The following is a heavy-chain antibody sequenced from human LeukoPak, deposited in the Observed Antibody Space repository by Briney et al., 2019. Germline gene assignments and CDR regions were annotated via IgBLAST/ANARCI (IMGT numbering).Heavy chain of an antibody. J-gene: IGHJ6*03. Sequence: SQTLSLTCAISGDSFSSNSAAWNWIRQSPSRGLEWLGRTYYRSKWYNDYAVSVKSRITINPDTSKNQFSLQLNSVTPEDTAVYYCAREGEGVVPAASFIPKYYYYYMDVWGKGTTVTVSS. V-gene: IGHV6-1*01. D-gene: IGHD2-2*01. CDR2: TYYRSKWYN. CDR3: AREGEGVVPAASFIPKYYYYYMDV. CDR1: GDSFSSNSAA.